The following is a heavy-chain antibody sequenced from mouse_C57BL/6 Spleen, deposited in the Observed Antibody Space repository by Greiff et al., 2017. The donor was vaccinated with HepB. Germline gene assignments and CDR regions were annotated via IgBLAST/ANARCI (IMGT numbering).Heavy chain of an antibody. CDR1: GYTFTSYW. D-gene: IGHD1-1*01. V-gene: IGHV1-59*01. J-gene: IGHJ1*03. CDR2: IDPSDSYT. CDR3: TRRYYGSSFDWYFDV. Sequence: QVQLQQPGAELVRPGTSVKLSCKASGYTFTSYWMHWVKQRPGQGLEWIGVIDPSDSYTNYNQKFKGKATLTVDTSSSTAYMQLSSLTSEVSAVYDCTRRYYGSSFDWYFDVWGTGTTVTVSS.